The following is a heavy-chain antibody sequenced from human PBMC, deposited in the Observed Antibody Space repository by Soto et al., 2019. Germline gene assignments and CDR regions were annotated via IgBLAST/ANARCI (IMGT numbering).Heavy chain of an antibody. V-gene: IGHV4-31*03. J-gene: IGHJ4*02. CDR1: GGSISSGDYY. CDR2: IYKKGNS. Sequence: QVHLQELGPGLVKPSQTLSLTCTVSGGSISSGDYYWNWIRQRPGKGLEWIGYIYKKGNSYYNPSVKSRVTMSLHTSKKQFSLELSSVTAADTGVYFCAGGRGLRCGSVVWYFDYWGQGTLVTVSS. CDR3: AGGRGLRCGSVVWYFDY. D-gene: IGHD1-26*01.